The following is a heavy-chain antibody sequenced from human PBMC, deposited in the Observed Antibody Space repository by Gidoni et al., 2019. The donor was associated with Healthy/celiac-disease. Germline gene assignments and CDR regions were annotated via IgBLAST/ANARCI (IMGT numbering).Heavy chain of an antibody. CDR1: GGSISSSSYY. V-gene: IGHV4-39*07. D-gene: IGHD5-18*01. J-gene: IGHJ3*02. CDR3: ARDGVSYGTFDI. CDR2: IYYSGST. Sequence: QLQLQESGPGLVKPSETLSLTCTVSGGSISSSSYYWGWIRQPPGKGLEWIGSIYYSGSTYYNPSLKSRVTISVDTSKNQFSLKLSSVTAADTAVYYCARDGVSYGTFDIWGQGTMVTVSS.